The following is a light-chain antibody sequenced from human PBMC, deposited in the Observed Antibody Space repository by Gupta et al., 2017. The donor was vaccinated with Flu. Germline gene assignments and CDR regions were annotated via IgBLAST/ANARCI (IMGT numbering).Light chain of an antibody. Sequence: PSSLSASVGDRVTITCRASQSISSYLNWYQQKPGKAPKLLIYAASSLQSGVPSRFSGSGSGTDFTLTISRLQPEDFATYYCQQRYSTLFTFGHGTKVDIK. J-gene: IGKJ3*01. CDR2: AAS. CDR3: QQRYSTLFT. CDR1: QSISSY. V-gene: IGKV1-39*01.